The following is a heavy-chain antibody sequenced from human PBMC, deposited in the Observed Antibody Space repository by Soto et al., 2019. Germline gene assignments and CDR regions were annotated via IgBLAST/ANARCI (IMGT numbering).Heavy chain of an antibody. CDR3: AHSPPYDILTGSLNYFDY. CDR1: GFSLSTSGVG. CDR2: IFWDDDK. Sequence: QITLKESGPTLVKPTQTLTLTCTFSGFSLSTSGVGVGWIRQPPGKALEWLALIFWDDDKRYSPSLKNRLTNTKDTSKNQVVLTMTNMDPVDTATYYCAHSPPYDILTGSLNYFDYWGQGTLVTVSS. V-gene: IGHV2-5*02. D-gene: IGHD3-9*01. J-gene: IGHJ4*02.